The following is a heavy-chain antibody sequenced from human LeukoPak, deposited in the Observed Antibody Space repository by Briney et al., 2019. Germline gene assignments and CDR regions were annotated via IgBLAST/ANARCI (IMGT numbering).Heavy chain of an antibody. CDR2: INAGNGNT. CDR3: ARDGNSSGWYGDFDY. V-gene: IGHV1-3*03. D-gene: IGHD6-19*01. Sequence: ASVKVSCKASGYTFTSYAMHWVRQAPGQRLEWMGWINAGNGNTKYSQEFQGRVTITRDTSASIAYMELSSLRSEDMAVYYCARDGNSSGWYGDFDYWGQGTLVTVSS. CDR1: GYTFTSYA. J-gene: IGHJ4*02.